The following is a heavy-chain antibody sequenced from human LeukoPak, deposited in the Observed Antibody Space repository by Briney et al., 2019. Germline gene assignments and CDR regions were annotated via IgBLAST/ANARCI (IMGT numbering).Heavy chain of an antibody. J-gene: IGHJ4*02. V-gene: IGHV4-59*08. CDR3: ARGPALALSFFDY. Sequence: PSETLSLTCTVSGGSISSYYWSWIRQPPGKGLEWIGYIYYSGSTNYNPSLKSRVTISVDTSKNQFSLKLSSVTAADTAVYYCARGPALALSFFDYWGQGTLVTVSS. CDR2: IYYSGST. CDR1: GGSISSYY. D-gene: IGHD3-3*02.